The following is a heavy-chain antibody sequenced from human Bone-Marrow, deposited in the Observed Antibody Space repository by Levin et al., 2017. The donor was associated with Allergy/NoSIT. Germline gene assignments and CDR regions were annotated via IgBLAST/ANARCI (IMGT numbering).Heavy chain of an antibody. D-gene: IGHD6-19*01. CDR3: ARAYASGWYSPGD. V-gene: IGHV3-21*06. J-gene: IGHJ4*02. Sequence: SCAASGFSLSDFAMNWVRQAPGKGLEWVSTISFTGRYIYYSDSVRGRFAISRETATNSVSLQMNSLRVDDTAIYYCARAYASGWYSPGDWGRGTLVTVSS. CDR2: ISFTGRYI. CDR1: GFSLSDFA.